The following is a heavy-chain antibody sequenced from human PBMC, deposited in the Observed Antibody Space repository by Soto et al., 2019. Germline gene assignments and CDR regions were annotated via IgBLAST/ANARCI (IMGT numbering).Heavy chain of an antibody. Sequence: NPSETLSLTCTVSGGSISSSSYYWGWIRQPPGKGLEWIGSIYYSGSTYYNPSLKSRVTISVDTSKNQFSLKLSSVTAADTAVYYCARHGGIQLYYYYGMDVWGQGTTVTVSS. J-gene: IGHJ6*02. V-gene: IGHV4-39*01. CDR3: ARHGGIQLYYYYGMDV. CDR2: IYYSGST. D-gene: IGHD5-18*01. CDR1: GGSISSSSYY.